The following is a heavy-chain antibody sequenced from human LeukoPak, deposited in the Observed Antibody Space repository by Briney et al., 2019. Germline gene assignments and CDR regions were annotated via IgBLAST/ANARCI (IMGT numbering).Heavy chain of an antibody. Sequence: ASVKASCKASGYTFTSYAMHWVRQAPGQRLEWMGWINAGNGNTKYSQKFQGRVTITRDTSASTAYMELSSLRSEDTAVYYCARSPGIYYDFWSGYQKSFYFDYWGQGTLVTVSS. CDR1: GYTFTSYA. CDR2: INAGNGNT. V-gene: IGHV1-3*01. J-gene: IGHJ4*02. CDR3: ARSPGIYYDFWSGYQKSFYFDY. D-gene: IGHD3-3*01.